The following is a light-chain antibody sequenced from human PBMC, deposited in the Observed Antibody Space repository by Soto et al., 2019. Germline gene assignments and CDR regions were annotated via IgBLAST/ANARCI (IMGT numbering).Light chain of an antibody. CDR3: AAWDEALNGHV. CDR1: SPNIGSST. CDR2: RSD. Sequence: VVAQPPXGSGAPGQRGTLSCSGRSPNIGSSTVHWYQQLPGTAPKLLIHRSDQRPSGVPDRFSGSKSGTSASLAISGLQSEDEADYYCAAWDEALNGHVFGTGTKVTVL. V-gene: IGLV1-44*01. J-gene: IGLJ1*01.